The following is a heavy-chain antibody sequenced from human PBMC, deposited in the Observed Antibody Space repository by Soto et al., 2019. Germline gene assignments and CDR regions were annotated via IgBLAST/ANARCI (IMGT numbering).Heavy chain of an antibody. CDR2: INAGNGNT. CDR1: GYTFTSYA. CDR3: ATPLWFGESSLYY. V-gene: IGHV1-3*01. Sequence: GASVKVSCKASGYTFTSYAMHWVRQAPGQRLEWMGWINAGNGNTKYSQKFQGRVTITRDTSASTAYMELSSLRSEDTAVYYCATPLWFGESSLYYWGQGTLVTVSS. J-gene: IGHJ4*02. D-gene: IGHD3-10*01.